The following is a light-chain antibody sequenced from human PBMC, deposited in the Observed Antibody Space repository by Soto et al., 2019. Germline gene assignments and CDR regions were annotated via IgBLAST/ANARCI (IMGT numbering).Light chain of an antibody. CDR3: KQLNSYPLN. J-gene: IGKJ5*01. Sequence: DIQMTQSPSTLSASIGDRVTITCRASQNIRNWLAWYQQKPGKAHKLLIYAASTLQSGVQSRFSGSGSGTDFTLIIRSLQPEDFATYFCKQLNSYPLNFGQGTRLEIK. V-gene: IGKV1-5*01. CDR2: AAS. CDR1: QNIRNW.